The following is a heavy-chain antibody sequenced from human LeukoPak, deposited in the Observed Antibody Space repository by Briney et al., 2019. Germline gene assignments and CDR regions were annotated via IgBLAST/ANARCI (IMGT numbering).Heavy chain of an antibody. CDR1: GYTFTSYG. V-gene: IGHV1-18*01. CDR3: ASGYDSSGYHPYYSDY. J-gene: IGHJ4*02. CDR2: ISAYNGNT. Sequence: GASVKVSCKASGYTFTSYGISWVRQAPGQGLEWMGWISAYNGNTNYAQKLQGRVAMTTDTSTSTAYMELRSLRSDDTAVYYCASGYDSSGYHPYYSDYWGRGTLVTVSS. D-gene: IGHD3-22*01.